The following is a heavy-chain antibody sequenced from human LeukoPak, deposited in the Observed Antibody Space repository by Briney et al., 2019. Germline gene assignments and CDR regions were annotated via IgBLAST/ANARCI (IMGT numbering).Heavy chain of an antibody. CDR3: ARGAPHYYDSSGYYYVY. CDR2: MNPNSGNT. J-gene: IGHJ4*02. D-gene: IGHD3-22*01. CDR1: GYTFTSYD. Sequence: GASVKVSCKASGYTFTSYDINWVRQATGQGLEWMGWMNPNSGNTGYAQKFQGRVTITRNTSISTAYMELSSLRSEDTAVYYCARGAPHYYDSSGYYYVYWGQGTLVTVSS. V-gene: IGHV1-8*03.